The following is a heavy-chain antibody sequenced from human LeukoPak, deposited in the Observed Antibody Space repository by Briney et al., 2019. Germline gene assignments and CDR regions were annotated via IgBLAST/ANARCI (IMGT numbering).Heavy chain of an antibody. V-gene: IGHV4-61*01. CDR3: ARAGYDFWSGGGDY. Sequence: SETLSLTCTVSGGSVSSGSHYWSWIRQPPGKGLEWIGYIYYSGSTNYNPSLKSRVTISVDTSKNQFSLKLSSVTAADTAVYYCARAGYDFWSGGGDYWGQGTLVTVSS. J-gene: IGHJ4*02. D-gene: IGHD3-3*01. CDR1: GGSVSSGSHY. CDR2: IYYSGST.